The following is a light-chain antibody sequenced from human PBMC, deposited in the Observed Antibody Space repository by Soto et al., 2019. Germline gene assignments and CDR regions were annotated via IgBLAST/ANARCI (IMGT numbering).Light chain of an antibody. J-gene: IGKJ1*01. V-gene: IGKV3-20*01. CDR3: QQYGDSPWT. Sequence: EIVLTHSPGTLSVSPCERATLSSRASQSVSSNLAWYQQKPGQAPRLLIHGTSNRATGIPDRFSGSGSETDFTLTVSRLEPEDFAVYYCQQYGDSPWTFGQGTKVDIK. CDR2: GTS. CDR1: QSVSSN.